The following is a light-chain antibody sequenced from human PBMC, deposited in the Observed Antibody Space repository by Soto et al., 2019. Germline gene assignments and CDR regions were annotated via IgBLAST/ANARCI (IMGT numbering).Light chain of an antibody. Sequence: DIQMTQSPSSLSASVGDRVTITCRASQSISSYLGWYQQKPGKAPNLLIYDASTLHSGVPSRFSGGGSGTDFTLTISSLQPEDFATYYCQQVNVYPSTFGGGTKVDI. CDR3: QQVNVYPST. V-gene: IGKV1-9*01. CDR2: DAS. CDR1: QSISSY. J-gene: IGKJ4*01.